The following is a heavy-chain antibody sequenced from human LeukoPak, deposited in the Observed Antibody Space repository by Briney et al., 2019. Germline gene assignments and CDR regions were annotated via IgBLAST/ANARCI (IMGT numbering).Heavy chain of an antibody. CDR3: AKAAGYCSGGTCLDH. CDR2: IWYDGRNK. D-gene: IGHD2-15*01. J-gene: IGHJ4*02. Sequence: PGGSLRLSCAASGFTFSRYGMHWVRHAPGKGLEWVAVIWYDGRNKYYADSVKGRFTISRDNSKNTLSLQMNSLRAEDTAIYYCAKAAGYCSGGTCLDHWGQGTLVTLSS. CDR1: GFTFSRYG. V-gene: IGHV3-33*06.